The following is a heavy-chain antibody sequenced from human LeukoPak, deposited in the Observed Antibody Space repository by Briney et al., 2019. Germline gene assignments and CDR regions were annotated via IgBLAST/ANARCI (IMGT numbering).Heavy chain of an antibody. CDR1: EFTFSDYY. V-gene: IGHV3-11*04. Sequence: PGGSLRLSCAASEFTFSDYYMSWIRQAPGKGLEWVSYISSSGSTIYYADSVKGRFTISRDNAKNSLYLQMSSLRVEDTAVYYCTRDPRHFDSCGQGTLVTVSS. J-gene: IGHJ5*01. D-gene: IGHD6-6*01. CDR2: ISSSGSTI. CDR3: TRDPRHFDS.